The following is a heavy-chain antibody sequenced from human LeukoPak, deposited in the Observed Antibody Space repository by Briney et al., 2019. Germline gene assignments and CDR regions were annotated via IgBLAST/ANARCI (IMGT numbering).Heavy chain of an antibody. V-gene: IGHV3-23*01. D-gene: IGHD3-16*01. CDR3: AKEAFDYVWGSYY. J-gene: IGHJ4*02. CDR1: GWPLNSYC. Sequence: GGSPGPPLAAPGWPLNSYCISRGRDAPGQGLGSGSAFSCSGWSTYLADSVKGRFTISRDNSKNALYLQMNSLRAEDTAVYYCAKEAFDYVWGSYYWGEGNLVTVSS. CDR2: FSCSGWST.